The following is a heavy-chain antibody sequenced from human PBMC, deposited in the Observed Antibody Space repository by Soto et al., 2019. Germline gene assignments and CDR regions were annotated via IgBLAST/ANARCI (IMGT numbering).Heavy chain of an antibody. CDR1: GGSFGKSA. Sequence: SVKVSCKASGGSFGKSAINWVRQTPGQGLEWLGGFIPVYRTLNYAQKFQGRVTITADESTGTAYMTLSSLASDDTAVYYCATGVIWIGYFTVDSWGQGARVTVSS. V-gene: IGHV1-69*13. D-gene: IGHD3-3*01. J-gene: IGHJ4*02. CDR2: FIPVYRTL. CDR3: ATGVIWIGYFTVDS.